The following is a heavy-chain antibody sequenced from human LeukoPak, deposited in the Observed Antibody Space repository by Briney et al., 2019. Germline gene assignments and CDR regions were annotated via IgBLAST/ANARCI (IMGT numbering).Heavy chain of an antibody. V-gene: IGHV4-34*01. J-gene: IGHJ4*02. CDR3: ARGLWFGEL. D-gene: IGHD3-10*01. CDR1: GGSFSGYY. Sequence: SETLSLTCAVYGGSFSGYYWSWIRQPPGKGLEWIGEINHSGSTNYNPSLKSRVTISVDTSKNQFSLKLSSVTAADTAVHYCARGLWFGELWGQGTLVTVSS. CDR2: INHSGST.